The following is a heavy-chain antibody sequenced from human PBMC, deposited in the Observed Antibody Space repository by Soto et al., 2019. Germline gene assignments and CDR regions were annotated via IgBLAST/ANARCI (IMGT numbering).Heavy chain of an antibody. CDR1: GGSFSGYH. CDR2: ITHRGSP. V-gene: IGHV4-34*01. J-gene: IGHJ6*02. CDR3: ARHLSPYGMDV. Sequence: SETLSLTCAVSGGSFSGYHWTWIRQPPGRGLDWIGEITHRGSPNYNPSLKSRVTISVDTSKNQFSLKLSSVTAADTAVYYCARHLSPYGMDVWGQGTTVTVSS. D-gene: IGHD3-16*01.